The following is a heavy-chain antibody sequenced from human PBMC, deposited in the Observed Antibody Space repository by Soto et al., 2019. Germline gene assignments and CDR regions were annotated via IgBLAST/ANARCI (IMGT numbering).Heavy chain of an antibody. V-gene: IGHV4-34*01. Sequence: PSETLSLTYAVYGGSFSGYYWSWIRQPPGKGLEWIGEINHSGSTNYDPSLKSRVTISVDTSKNQFSLKLSSVTAADTAVYYCARVFPFRDKRITIFGVVPRGWFDPWGQGTLVTAPQ. CDR2: INHSGST. J-gene: IGHJ5*02. D-gene: IGHD3-3*01. CDR3: ARVFPFRDKRITIFGVVPRGWFDP. CDR1: GGSFSGYY.